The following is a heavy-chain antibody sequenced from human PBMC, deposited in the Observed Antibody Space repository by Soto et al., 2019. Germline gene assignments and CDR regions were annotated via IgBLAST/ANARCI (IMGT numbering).Heavy chain of an antibody. CDR3: VKDDGGYPSTAPH. J-gene: IGHJ4*02. V-gene: IGHV3-23*01. Sequence: EVQLLESGGGLVQPGGSLRLSCAASGITISNYPMSWVRQAPGKGLDWVSGISGSGDRTYYADSAKGRFTISKDISRNSLSLQLASLGVESTAVYFCVKDDGGYPSTAPHWGQGTLVTVSS. CDR2: ISGSGDRT. D-gene: IGHD3-22*01. CDR1: GITISNYP.